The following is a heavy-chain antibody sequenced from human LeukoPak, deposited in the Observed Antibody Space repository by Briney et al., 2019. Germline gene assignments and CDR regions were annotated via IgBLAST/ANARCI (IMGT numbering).Heavy chain of an antibody. V-gene: IGHV1-18*01. D-gene: IGHD6-13*01. CDR1: GYTFTSYG. Sequence: ASVKVSCKASGYTFTSYGISWVRQAPGQGLEWVGWISIYNGYTKSAQKFQDRLTMTTDTTTTTAYMELRSLRAEDTAVYYCAKGYSSSWYSGDFDYWGQGTLVTVSS. CDR2: ISIYNGYT. CDR3: AKGYSSSWYSGDFDY. J-gene: IGHJ4*02.